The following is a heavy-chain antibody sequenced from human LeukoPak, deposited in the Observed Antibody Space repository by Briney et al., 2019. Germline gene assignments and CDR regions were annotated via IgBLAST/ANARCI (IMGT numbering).Heavy chain of an antibody. CDR1: GGSIGSSNW. CDR3: ARDPGEATRVGAYYGMDV. J-gene: IGHJ6*02. CDR2: IYHSGST. Sequence: PSETLPLTCAVSGGSIGSSNWWSWVRQPPGKGLEWIGEIYHSGSTNYNPSLKSRVTVSVDTSKNQFSLKLSSVTAADTAVYYCARDPGEATRVGAYYGMDVWGQGTTVTVSS. D-gene: IGHD5-24*01. V-gene: IGHV4-4*02.